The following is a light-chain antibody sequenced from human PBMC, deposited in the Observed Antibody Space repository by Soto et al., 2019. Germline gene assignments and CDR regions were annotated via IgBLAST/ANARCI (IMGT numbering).Light chain of an antibody. CDR3: AAWDDSRSGWV. V-gene: IGLV1-47*01. CDR2: RNN. CDR1: SSNIGSNY. Sequence: QSVLTQPPSASGTPGQRVTISCSGSSSNIGSNYVYWYQQLPGTAPKLLIYRNNQRPSGVADRFSGTKSGTTASLAIRGLRSEDEADYYCAAWDDSRSGWVCGGGTKLTVL. J-gene: IGLJ3*02.